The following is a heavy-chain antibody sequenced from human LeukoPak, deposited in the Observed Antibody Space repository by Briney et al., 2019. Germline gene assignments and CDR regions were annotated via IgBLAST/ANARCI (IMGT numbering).Heavy chain of an antibody. CDR2: TYYRSKWYT. D-gene: IGHD1-1*01. V-gene: IGHV6-1*01. CDR3: ARGLTWTFDV. Sequence: SQTLSLTCAISGDSVSGNSGAWHWIRQSPSRGLEWLGRTYYRSKWYTDYAVSVKSRITINPDTSENQFSLQLNSVTPEDTAVYYCARGLTWTFDVWGQGTMVTVSS. J-gene: IGHJ3*01. CDR1: GDSVSGNSGA.